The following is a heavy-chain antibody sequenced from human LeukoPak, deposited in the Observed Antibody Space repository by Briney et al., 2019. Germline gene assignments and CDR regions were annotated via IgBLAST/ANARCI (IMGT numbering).Heavy chain of an antibody. CDR1: GGSISSSTYY. D-gene: IGHD4-17*01. Sequence: SSETLSLTCTVSGGSISSSTYYWGWIRQPPGKGLEWIGSIYYSGSTYYNPSLKSRVTISVDTSKNQFSLKLSSVTAADTAVYYCARLYGDRYFDLWGRGTLVTVSS. CDR2: IYYSGST. V-gene: IGHV4-39*01. J-gene: IGHJ2*01. CDR3: ARLYGDRYFDL.